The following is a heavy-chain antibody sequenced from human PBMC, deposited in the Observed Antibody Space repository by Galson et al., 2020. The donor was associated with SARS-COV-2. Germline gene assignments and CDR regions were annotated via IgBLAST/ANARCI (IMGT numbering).Heavy chain of an antibody. CDR2: LYYSGST. D-gene: IGHD3-10*02. CDR1: GASISSGGYY. Sequence: ETSETLSLTCTVSGASISSGGYYWSWIRQHPGKGLEWIGYLYYSGSTYYNPSLKSRVTISVDTSKHQFSLKLSSVTAADTAVYYCARVLWPTYYDVADWFDPWGQGTLGTVSS. J-gene: IGHJ5*02. V-gene: IGHV4-31*03. CDR3: ARVLWPTYYDVADWFDP.